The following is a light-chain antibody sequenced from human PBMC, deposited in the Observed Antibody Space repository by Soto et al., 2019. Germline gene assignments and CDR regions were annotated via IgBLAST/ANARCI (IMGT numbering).Light chain of an antibody. Sequence: QSVLTQPPSVSGAPGERVTISCTGSSSNIGAGYDVHWYQQLPGTAPKLLIYGNSNRPSGVPDRFSGSKSGTSASLPITGLQAEDEADYYCQSYDSSLSGFYVFGTGPKVTV. CDR1: SSNIGAGYD. CDR3: QSYDSSLSGFYV. CDR2: GNS. V-gene: IGLV1-40*01. J-gene: IGLJ1*01.